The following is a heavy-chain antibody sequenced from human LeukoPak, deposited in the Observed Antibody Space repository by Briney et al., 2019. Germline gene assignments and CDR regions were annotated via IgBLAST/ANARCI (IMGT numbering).Heavy chain of an antibody. CDR2: ISYDGSNK. V-gene: IGHV3-30*18. CDR1: GFTFSSYG. J-gene: IGHJ4*02. CDR3: AKDMLSSGWC. Sequence: GRSLRLSCAASGFTFSSYGMHWVRQAPGKGLEWVAVISYDGSNKYYADSVKGRFTISRDNSKNMLYLQMNSLRAEDTAVYYCAKDMLSSGWCWGQGTLVTVSS. D-gene: IGHD6-19*01.